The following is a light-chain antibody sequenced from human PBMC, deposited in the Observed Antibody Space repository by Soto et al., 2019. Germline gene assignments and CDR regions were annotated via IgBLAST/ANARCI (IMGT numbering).Light chain of an antibody. CDR3: QHYGSSTYT. Sequence: EIVLTQSPGTLSLSPGERAALSCRASQSVSSSFLAWYQQKPGQAPRLLIYGASSTTTGIPDRFTGSGSGTDFTLTISRLEPEDFAVYYCQHYGSSTYTFGQETKLQIK. CDR2: GAS. J-gene: IGKJ2*01. CDR1: QSVSSSF. V-gene: IGKV3-20*01.